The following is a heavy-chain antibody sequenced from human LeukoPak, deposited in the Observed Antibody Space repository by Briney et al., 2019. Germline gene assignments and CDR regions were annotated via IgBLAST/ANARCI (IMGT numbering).Heavy chain of an antibody. D-gene: IGHD6-19*01. V-gene: IGHV3-33*01. Sequence: PGASLRLSCAASGFTFTSYGMHWVRQAPGKGLEWVAVIWYYGRNKYYVDSVKGRFTISRDNSKNTVYLQMNSLRAEDTAVYFCARDLGIAVFDYWGQGTLVTV. J-gene: IGHJ4*02. CDR3: ARDLGIAVFDY. CDR2: IWYYGRNK. CDR1: GFTFTSYG.